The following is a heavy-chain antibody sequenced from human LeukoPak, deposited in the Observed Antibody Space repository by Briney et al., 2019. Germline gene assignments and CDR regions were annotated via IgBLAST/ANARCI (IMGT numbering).Heavy chain of an antibody. CDR1: GFTFSSYA. CDR2: ISGSGGST. V-gene: IGHV3-23*01. CDR3: AKARVRYFDHYYFDY. D-gene: IGHD3-9*01. Sequence: GGSLRLSCAASGFTFSSYAMSWVRQAPGKGLEWVSAISGSGGSTYYADSVKGRFTISRDNSKNTLYLQMNSLRAEDTAVYYRAKARVRYFDHYYFDYWGQGTLVTVSS. J-gene: IGHJ4*02.